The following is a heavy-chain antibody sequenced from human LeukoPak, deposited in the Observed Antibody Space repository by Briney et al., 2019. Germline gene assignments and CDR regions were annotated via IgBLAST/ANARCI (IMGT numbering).Heavy chain of an antibody. CDR2: ISGSGATT. Sequence: GGSLRLSCAASGFTFSSYAMSWVRQAPGMGLEWVSAISGSGATTFYADSVRGRFAISRDNSKSTLYLQINSLRAEDTAVYYCAKGVIPAVDYWGQGTLVTVSS. D-gene: IGHD2-2*01. CDR3: AKGVIPAVDY. CDR1: GFTFSSYA. V-gene: IGHV3-23*01. J-gene: IGHJ4*02.